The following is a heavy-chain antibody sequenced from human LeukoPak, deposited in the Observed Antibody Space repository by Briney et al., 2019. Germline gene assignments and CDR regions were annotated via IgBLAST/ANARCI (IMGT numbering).Heavy chain of an antibody. CDR1: GFTFSQYW. CDR2: ISADGINI. D-gene: IGHD1-1*01. Sequence: GGSLRLSCEASGFTFSQYWMHWVRQAPGKGLEWVSGISADGINIYYVDSVKGRFTISRGKSKNTLHLQMNSLRTEDSALYYCAKSWQTGSTGSNPNWFDSWGQGTLVTVSS. V-gene: IGHV3-23*01. CDR3: AKSWQTGSTGSNPNWFDS. J-gene: IGHJ5*01.